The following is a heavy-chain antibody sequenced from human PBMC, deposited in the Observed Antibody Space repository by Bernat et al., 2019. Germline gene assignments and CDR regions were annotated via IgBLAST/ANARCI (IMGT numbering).Heavy chain of an antibody. CDR2: IYYSGST. Sequence: QLQLQESGPGLVKPSETLSLTCTVSSGSITSCSYYWGWIRQPPGKGLEWIGSIYYSGSTYYNPSLKSRVTISVDTSKNQFSLKLSSVTAADTAVYYCARPTIYDSSGYYFDYWGQGTLVTVSS. CDR1: SGSITSCSYY. J-gene: IGHJ4*02. CDR3: ARPTIYDSSGYYFDY. D-gene: IGHD3-22*01. V-gene: IGHV4-39*01.